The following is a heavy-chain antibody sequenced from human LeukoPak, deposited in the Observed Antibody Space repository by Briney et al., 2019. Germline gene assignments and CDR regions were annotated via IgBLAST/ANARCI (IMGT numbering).Heavy chain of an antibody. D-gene: IGHD6-13*01. CDR1: GFTVSSNY. Sequence: GGSLRLSCAASGFTVSSNYMSWVRQAPGEGLEWVSVIYSGGSTYYADSVKGRFTISRDNSKNTLYLQINSLTAEDTAVYYCARDTLGYSSSWYDYWGQGTLVTVSS. CDR3: ARDTLGYSSSWYDY. CDR2: IYSGGST. J-gene: IGHJ4*02. V-gene: IGHV3-66*01.